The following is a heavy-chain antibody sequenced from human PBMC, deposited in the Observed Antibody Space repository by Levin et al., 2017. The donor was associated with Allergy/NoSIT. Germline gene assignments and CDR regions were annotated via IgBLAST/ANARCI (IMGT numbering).Heavy chain of an antibody. J-gene: IGHJ6*02. CDR3: ARAGGEAATRYYYYGMDV. Sequence: ASVKVSCKASGGTFSSYAISWVRQAPGQGLEWMGGIIPIFGTANYAQKFQGRVTITADESTSTAYMELSSLRSEDTAVYYCARAGGEAATRYYYYGMDVWGQGTTVTVSS. V-gene: IGHV1-69*13. D-gene: IGHD2-15*01. CDR2: IIPIFGTA. CDR1: GGTFSSYA.